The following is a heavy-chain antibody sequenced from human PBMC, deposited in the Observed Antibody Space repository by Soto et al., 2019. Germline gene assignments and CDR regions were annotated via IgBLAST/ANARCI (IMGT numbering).Heavy chain of an antibody. J-gene: IGHJ6*02. CDR3: AKGSGRGYYSPYYGMDV. Sequence: EVQLLESGGGLVQPRGSLRLSCAASGFTFSNYAMSWVRQAPGKGLEWVSGITGSGLRTFYADSVKGRFTISRDNSKNTLYLQMNSLRAEDTAVYYCAKGSGRGYYSPYYGMDVWGQGTTVTVSS. CDR2: ITGSGLRT. CDR1: GFTFSNYA. D-gene: IGHD3-3*01. V-gene: IGHV3-23*01.